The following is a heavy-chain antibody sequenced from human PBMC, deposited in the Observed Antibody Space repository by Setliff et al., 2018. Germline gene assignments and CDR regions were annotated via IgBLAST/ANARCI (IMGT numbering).Heavy chain of an antibody. D-gene: IGHD3-16*01. J-gene: IGHJ4*02. V-gene: IGHV3-7*01. CDR3: ARDRGGGLYDY. CDR2: IKQDGSEK. CDR1: TFTLGTYS. Sequence: PGGSLRLSCAASTFTLGTYSMHWVRQAPGKGLAWVATIKQDGSEKFYADSVKGRFTISRDNAKNSLFLQMNSLRAEDTAIYFCARDRGGGLYDYWGLGTLVTVSS.